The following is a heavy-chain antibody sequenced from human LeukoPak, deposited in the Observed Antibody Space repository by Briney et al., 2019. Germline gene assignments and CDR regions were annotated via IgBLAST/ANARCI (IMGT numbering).Heavy chain of an antibody. CDR3: ARDLNWETY. J-gene: IGHJ4*02. CDR2: ISSDGTYI. CDR1: GFTFSSYS. D-gene: IGHD7-27*01. Sequence: GGSLRLSCAASGFTFSSYSMNWVRQAPGKGLEWVSSISSDGTYIYYADSVKGRFTISRDNAKNSLYLQMNSLRAEDTAVYYCARDLNWETYWGQGTLVSVSS. V-gene: IGHV3-21*01.